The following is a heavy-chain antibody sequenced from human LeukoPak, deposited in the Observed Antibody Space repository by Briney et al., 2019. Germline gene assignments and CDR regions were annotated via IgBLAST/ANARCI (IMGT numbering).Heavy chain of an antibody. CDR2: IYHSGST. J-gene: IGHJ5*02. V-gene: IGHV4-4*02. D-gene: IGHD2-21*02. CDR3: AVYCGGDCYSGVNNWFDP. Sequence: WIGWVRQPPGKGLEWIGEIYHSGSTNYNPSLKSRVTISVDKSKNQFSLKLSSVTAADTAVYYCAVYCGGDCYSGVNNWFDPWGQGTLVTVSS. CDR1: W.